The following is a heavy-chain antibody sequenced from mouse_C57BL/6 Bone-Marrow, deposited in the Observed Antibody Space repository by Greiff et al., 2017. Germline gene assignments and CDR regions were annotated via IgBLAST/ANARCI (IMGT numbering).Heavy chain of an antibody. Sequence: QVQLQQSGAELARPGASVQMSCKASGYTFTSYTMHWVKQRPGQGLEWIGYINPSSGYTKYNQKFKDKATLTADKSSSTAYMQLSSLTSEDSAVYYCARLYYDYDGFAYWGQGTLVTVSA. D-gene: IGHD2-4*01. CDR2: INPSSGYT. CDR3: ARLYYDYDGFAY. V-gene: IGHV1-4*01. J-gene: IGHJ3*01. CDR1: GYTFTSYT.